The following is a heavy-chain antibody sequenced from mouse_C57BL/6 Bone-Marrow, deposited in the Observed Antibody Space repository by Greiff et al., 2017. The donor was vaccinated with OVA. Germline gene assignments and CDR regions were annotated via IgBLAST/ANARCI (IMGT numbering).Heavy chain of an antibody. D-gene: IGHD2-1*01. J-gene: IGHJ4*01. CDR3: ASDGNYVFYAMDY. CDR1: GYTFTSYG. Sequence: QVQLQQSGAELARPGASVKLSCKASGYTFTSYGISWVKQRTGQGLEWIGEIYPRSGNTYYNEKFKGKATLTADKSSSTAYMELRSLTSEDSAVYFCASDGNYVFYAMDYWGQGTSVTVSS. V-gene: IGHV1-81*01. CDR2: IYPRSGNT.